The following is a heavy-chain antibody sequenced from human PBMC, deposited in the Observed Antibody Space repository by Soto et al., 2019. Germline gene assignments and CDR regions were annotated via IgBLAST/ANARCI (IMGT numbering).Heavy chain of an antibody. V-gene: IGHV4-59*01. D-gene: IGHD6-19*01. CDR3: ARANAVAAPQFDY. J-gene: IGHJ4*02. Sequence: SETLSLTCTVSGGSISSYYWSWIRQPPGKGLEWIGYIYYSGSTNYNPSLKSRVTISVDTSKNQFSLRLSSVTAADTAVYYCARANAVAAPQFDYWGQGTLVTVSS. CDR2: IYYSGST. CDR1: GGSISSYY.